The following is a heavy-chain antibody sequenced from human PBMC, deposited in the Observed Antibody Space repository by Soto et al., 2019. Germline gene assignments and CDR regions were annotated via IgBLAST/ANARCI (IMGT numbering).Heavy chain of an antibody. CDR3: ARAFYDAYYYYGMDV. V-gene: IGHV4-4*02. J-gene: IGHJ6*02. CDR2: IFHSGST. Sequence: VHLQESGPGLVKPSGTLSLTCGVSGGSISSNNWWIWLRQPPGKGLEWIGEIFHSGSTKYNPSLKSRVTIXXEXSXXQFSVRLSSVSAADTAVYYCARAFYDAYYYYGMDVWGQGTTVTVSS. D-gene: IGHD3-22*01. CDR1: GGSISSNNW.